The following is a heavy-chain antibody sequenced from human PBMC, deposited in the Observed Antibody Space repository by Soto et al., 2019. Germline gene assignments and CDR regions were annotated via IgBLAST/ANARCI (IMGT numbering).Heavy chain of an antibody. J-gene: IGHJ6*03. CDR1: GGSISSSIYY. D-gene: IGHD2-8*01. Sequence: PSETLSLTCTVSGGSISSSIYYWGWIRQPPGEGLEWIGSIYYSGSTYCNPSLKSRVTISVDTSKNQFSLKLSSVTAADTAVYYCARRKDIVLMVYASEHYYYMDVWGKGTTVTVSS. CDR3: ARRKDIVLMVYASEHYYYMDV. V-gene: IGHV4-39*01. CDR2: IYYSGST.